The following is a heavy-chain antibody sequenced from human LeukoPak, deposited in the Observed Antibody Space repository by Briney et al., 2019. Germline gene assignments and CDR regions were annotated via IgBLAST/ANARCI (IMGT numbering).Heavy chain of an antibody. CDR1: GFTFTKCA. J-gene: IGHJ4*02. CDR2: ITATGDTA. Sequence: GGSLRLSCVASGFTFTKCAMSWIRQAPGKGLEWVAIITATGDTAYYADSVKGRFTISRDNSKNTLYLQMNSLRAEDTAVYYCASSGYGSGSYYLQLDYWGQGTLVTVSS. CDR3: ASSGYGSGSYYLQLDY. D-gene: IGHD3-10*01. V-gene: IGHV3-23*01.